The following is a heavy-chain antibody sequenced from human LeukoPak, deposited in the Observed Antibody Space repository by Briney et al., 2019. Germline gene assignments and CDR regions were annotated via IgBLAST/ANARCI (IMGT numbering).Heavy chain of an antibody. CDR2: INPNSGGT. CDR1: GYTFTGYY. CDR3: ARDGGYCSGGSCYPISFDI. J-gene: IGHJ3*02. V-gene: IGHV1-2*02. Sequence: ASVKVSCKASGYTFTGYYMHWVRQAPGQGLEGMGWINPNSGGTNYAQKFQGRVTMTRDTSISTAYMELSRLRSDDTAVYYCARDGGYCSGGSCYPISFDIWGQGTMVTVSS. D-gene: IGHD2-15*01.